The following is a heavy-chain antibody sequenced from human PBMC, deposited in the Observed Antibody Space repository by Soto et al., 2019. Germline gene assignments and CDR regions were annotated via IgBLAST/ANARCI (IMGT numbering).Heavy chain of an antibody. V-gene: IGHV3-30*04. J-gene: IGHJ4*02. CDR2: VSCDGRNK. D-gene: IGHD6-13*01. Sequence: QVQLVESGGGVVQPGRSLRLSCAASGFTFSTHAMHWFRQSPGKGLECVAIVSCDGRNKYYADSVKGRFTISRDNSKNTLYLKMSGLTPEDTAFYYCASDQTGITTAGGGRIDHWGQGTLVTVSS. CDR1: GFTFSTHA. CDR3: ASDQTGITTAGGGRIDH.